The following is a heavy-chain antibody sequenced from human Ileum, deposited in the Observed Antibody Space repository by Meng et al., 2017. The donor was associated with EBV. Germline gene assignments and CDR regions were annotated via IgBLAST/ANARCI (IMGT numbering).Heavy chain of an antibody. D-gene: IGHD6-13*01. J-gene: IGHJ5*02. CDR2: IYYSGRT. CDR1: GGPINSSSYY. Sequence: LQLQWSGPGLVKPSETLPPPVTVSGGPINSSSYYWGCIRQPPGKGLEWIGSIYYSGRTYYNPSLKSRVTISVDTSKNQFSLKLSSVTAADTAVYYCARPIAAAGWFDPWGQGTLVTVSS. CDR3: ARPIAAAGWFDP. V-gene: IGHV4-39*01.